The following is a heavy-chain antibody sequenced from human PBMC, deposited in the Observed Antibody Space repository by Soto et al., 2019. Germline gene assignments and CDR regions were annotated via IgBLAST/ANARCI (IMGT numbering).Heavy chain of an antibody. CDR1: GFIFSNYG. Sequence: PGGSLRLSCAACGFIFSNYGMSWVRQAPGKGLEWVSSISGSGDRTHNADSVRGRFTISRDDSRNTLNLQMNSLRAEDTAIYFCATTKGYIDPFDLWGQGTLVTVSS. CDR2: ISGSGDRT. D-gene: IGHD5-12*01. V-gene: IGHV3-23*01. CDR3: ATTKGYIDPFDL. J-gene: IGHJ4*02.